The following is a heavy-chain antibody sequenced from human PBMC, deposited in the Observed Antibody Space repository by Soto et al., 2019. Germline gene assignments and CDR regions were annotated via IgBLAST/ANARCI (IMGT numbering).Heavy chain of an antibody. D-gene: IGHD3-9*01. CDR1: GFTFSDYY. Sequence: QVQLVESGGGLVKPGGSLRLSCAASGFTFSDYYMSWIRQAPGKGLEWVSYISSSSSYTNYADSVKGRFTISRDNAKNALYLKRNSLRAEDTAVYYCARDADILTGSDAFDIWGQGTMVTVSS. J-gene: IGHJ3*02. CDR2: ISSSSSYT. V-gene: IGHV3-11*05. CDR3: ARDADILTGSDAFDI.